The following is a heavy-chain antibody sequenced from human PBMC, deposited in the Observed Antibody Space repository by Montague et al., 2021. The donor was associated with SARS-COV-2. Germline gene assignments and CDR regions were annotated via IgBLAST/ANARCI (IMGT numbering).Heavy chain of an antibody. CDR2: IYYSGST. D-gene: IGHD1-26*01. Sequence: SETLSLTCTVSGGSISSYYWSWIRQPPGKGLEWIGYIYYSGSTNYNPSLKSRVTISVDTSKNQFSLKLSSVTAADTAMYYCARVKWELSVGNVFGIWGQGTMVTVSS. V-gene: IGHV4-59*08. CDR1: GGSISSYY. CDR3: ARVKWELSVGNVFGI. J-gene: IGHJ3*02.